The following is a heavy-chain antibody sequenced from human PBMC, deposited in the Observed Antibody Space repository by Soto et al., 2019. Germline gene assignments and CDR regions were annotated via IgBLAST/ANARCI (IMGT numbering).Heavy chain of an antibody. CDR3: AGHAYALVSDY. CDR1: GYSFTSYW. V-gene: IGHV5-51*01. CDR2: IYPGDSDT. Sequence: LGASLKISCQRSGYSFTSYWLGRVCQLPGKGLVWMGIIYPGDSDTRYSPSFPGQVTISDDKSISTAYLQWSSLQASDTAMYYCAGHAYALVSDYWGQGPLVTVS. J-gene: IGHJ4*02. D-gene: IGHD3-9*01.